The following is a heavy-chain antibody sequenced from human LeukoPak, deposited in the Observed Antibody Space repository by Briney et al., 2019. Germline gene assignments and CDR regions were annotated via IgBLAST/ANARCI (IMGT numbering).Heavy chain of an antibody. CDR1: GLTVTDNY. CDR3: ARTNPVYGDYDY. J-gene: IGHJ4*02. V-gene: IGHV3-53*01. Sequence: GVSLRLSCAVSGLTVTDNYMSWVRQAPGKGLEWVSVIYPDGSTYHADSVKGRFTISRDNSKNPLFLQMNTLRADDTAVYHCARTNPVYGDYDYWGQGTLVTVSS. CDR2: IYPDGST. D-gene: IGHD4-17*01.